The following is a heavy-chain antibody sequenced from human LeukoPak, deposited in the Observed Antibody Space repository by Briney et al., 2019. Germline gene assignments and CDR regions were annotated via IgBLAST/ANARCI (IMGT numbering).Heavy chain of an antibody. Sequence: SVKVSCKASGGTFSSYAISWVRQAPGQGLEWMGRIIPILGIANYAQKFQGRVTITADKSTSTAYMELSSLRSEDTAVYYCALVVAAVNWFDPWGQGTLVTVSS. CDR2: IIPILGIA. CDR3: ALVVAAVNWFDP. V-gene: IGHV1-69*04. D-gene: IGHD2-15*01. CDR1: GGTFSSYA. J-gene: IGHJ5*02.